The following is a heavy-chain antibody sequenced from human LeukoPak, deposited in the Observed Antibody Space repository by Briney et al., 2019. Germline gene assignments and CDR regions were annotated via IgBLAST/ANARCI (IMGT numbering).Heavy chain of an antibody. D-gene: IGHD4-17*01. J-gene: IGHJ4*02. CDR2: IYYSGST. Sequence: PSETLSLTCTVSGGSVTSTPYYWGWIRQPPEKGLEWIGSIYYSGSTYYNPSLKSRVSISVDTSKNQFSLKLSSVTAADTAVYYCARAATTHYGDYLEFDYWGQGTLVTVSS. CDR1: GGSVTSTPYY. V-gene: IGHV4-39*07. CDR3: ARAATTHYGDYLEFDY.